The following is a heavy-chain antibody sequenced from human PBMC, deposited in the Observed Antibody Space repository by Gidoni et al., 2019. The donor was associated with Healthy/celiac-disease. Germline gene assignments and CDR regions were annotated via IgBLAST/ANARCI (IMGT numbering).Heavy chain of an antibody. D-gene: IGHD6-13*01. Sequence: QVQLVQSGAEVKKPGASVKVSCKVSGYTLTELSMHWVRQAPGKGLEWMGGFDPEDGETIYAQKFQGRVTMTEDTSTDTAYMELSSLRSEDTAVYYCATNRAAATGTRSTYYYYYYMDVWGKGTTVTVSS. CDR1: GYTLTELS. CDR3: ATNRAAATGTRSTYYYYYYMDV. CDR2: FDPEDGET. J-gene: IGHJ6*03. V-gene: IGHV1-24*01.